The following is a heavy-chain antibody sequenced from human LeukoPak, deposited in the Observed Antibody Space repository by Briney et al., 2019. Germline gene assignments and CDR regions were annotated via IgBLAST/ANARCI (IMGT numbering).Heavy chain of an antibody. V-gene: IGHV1-2*02. J-gene: IGHJ4*02. CDR1: GYTFTGYY. D-gene: IGHD3-16*01. Sequence: ASVKVSCKASGYTFTGYYMHWVRQAPGQGLEWMGWINPNSGGTNYAQKFQGRVTMTTDTSTSTAYMELRSLRYDDTAVYYCARDARVMGGRPSPPDYWGQGTLVTVSS. CDR3: ARDARVMGGRPSPPDY. CDR2: INPNSGGT.